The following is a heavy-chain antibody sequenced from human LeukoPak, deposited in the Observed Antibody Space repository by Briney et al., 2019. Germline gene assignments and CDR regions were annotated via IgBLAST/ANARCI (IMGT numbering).Heavy chain of an antibody. Sequence: GSLRLSCSASGFTFSNYAMRWVRPAPGKGLQYVSAISSNGGSTYYADSVKGRFTISRDNPKNTLYLQMNSLRPEDTAVYYCVKESLRYFDWSLSHVDYWGQGTLVTVSS. CDR1: GFTFSNYA. D-gene: IGHD3-9*01. J-gene: IGHJ4*02. CDR3: VKESLRYFDWSLSHVDY. CDR2: ISSNGGST. V-gene: IGHV3-64D*06.